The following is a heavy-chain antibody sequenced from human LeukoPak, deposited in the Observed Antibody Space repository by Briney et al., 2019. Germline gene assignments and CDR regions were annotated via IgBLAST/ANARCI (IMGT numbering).Heavy chain of an antibody. D-gene: IGHD1-20*01. J-gene: IGHJ3*02. CDR2: IWYDGSNK. Sequence: GTSLRLSCSASGFTFSSYVMHWVRQAPGKGLEWVAVIWYDGSNKYYADSVKGRFTISRDNSKNTLYLQMNSLRAEDTAVYYCARDDNLGAFDIWGQGTMVTVSS. V-gene: IGHV3-33*08. CDR3: ARDDNLGAFDI. CDR1: GFTFSSYV.